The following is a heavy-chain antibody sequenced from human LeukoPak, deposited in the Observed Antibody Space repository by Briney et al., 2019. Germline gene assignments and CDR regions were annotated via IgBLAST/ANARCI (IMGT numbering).Heavy chain of an antibody. D-gene: IGHD2-15*01. CDR2: IYTSGST. CDR1: GGSISSYY. Sequence: SDTLSLTCTVSGGSISSYYWSWIRQPAGKGLEWIGRIYTSGSTNYNPSPKSRVTMSVDTSKNQFSLKLSSVTAADTAVYYCASSSGGSRYNWFDPWGQGTLVTVSS. CDR3: ASSSGGSRYNWFDP. J-gene: IGHJ5*02. V-gene: IGHV4-4*07.